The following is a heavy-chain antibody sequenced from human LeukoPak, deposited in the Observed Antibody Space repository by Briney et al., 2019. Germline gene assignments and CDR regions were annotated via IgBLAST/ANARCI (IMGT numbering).Heavy chain of an antibody. J-gene: IGHJ4*02. D-gene: IGHD5-24*01. Sequence: PGGSLRLSCAASGFTFSSYWMHWVRQAPGKGLVWVSRINSDGSGTSYADSVKGRFTISRDNAKNTLYLQMNSLRAEDTAVYYCARVPVATIISGWGQGTLVTVSS. V-gene: IGHV3-74*01. CDR1: GFTFSSYW. CDR2: INSDGSGT. CDR3: ARVPVATIISG.